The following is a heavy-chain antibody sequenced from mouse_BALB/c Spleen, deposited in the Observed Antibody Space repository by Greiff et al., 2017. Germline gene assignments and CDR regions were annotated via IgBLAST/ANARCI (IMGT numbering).Heavy chain of an antibody. V-gene: IGHV5-9-4*01. CDR3: ARDGDPALSRYFDV. CDR1: GFTFSSYA. CDR2: ISSGGSYT. Sequence: EVHLVESGGGLVKPGGSLKLSCAASGFTFSSYAMSWVRQSPEKRLEWVAEISSGGSYTYYPDTVTGRFTISRDNAKNTLYLEMSSLRSEDTAMYYCARDGDPALSRYFDVWGAGTTVTVSS. D-gene: IGHD6-2*01. J-gene: IGHJ1*01.